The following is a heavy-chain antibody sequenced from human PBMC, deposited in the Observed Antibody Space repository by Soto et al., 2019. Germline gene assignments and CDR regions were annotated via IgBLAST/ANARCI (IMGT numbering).Heavy chain of an antibody. CDR1: GFTFSIYP. Sequence: PEGSLRLSCSASGFTFSIYPMHWVRQAPGKGLEYVSSISTNGGSTDYADSVKGRFTISRDNSKNTVYLQMSSLRVEDTAVYYCVKGEYYYDSSGYYPFDYWGQGT. V-gene: IGHV3-64D*06. CDR3: VKGEYYYDSSGYYPFDY. J-gene: IGHJ4*02. D-gene: IGHD3-22*01. CDR2: ISTNGGST.